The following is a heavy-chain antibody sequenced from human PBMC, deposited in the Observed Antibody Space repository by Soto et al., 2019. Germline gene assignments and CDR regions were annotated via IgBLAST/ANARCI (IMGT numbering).Heavy chain of an antibody. J-gene: IGHJ5*01. V-gene: IGHV3-15*01. D-gene: IGHD4-4*01. CDR3: TSEKGWRQSPLDS. Sequence: GGSLRLSCAASGFIFRNAWMSWVRQAPGKGLEWVGRIKSKSSGGTTDYAAPVEGRVTITRDDSKSILYLQMTSLTVEDTAVYFCTSEKGWRQSPLDSWGQGALVTVSS. CDR1: GFIFRNAW. CDR2: IKSKSSGGTT.